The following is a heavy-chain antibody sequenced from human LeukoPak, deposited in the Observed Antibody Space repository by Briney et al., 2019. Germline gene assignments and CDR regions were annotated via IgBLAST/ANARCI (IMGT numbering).Heavy chain of an antibody. CDR1: GFTFSSYE. CDR3: AREGAAAGRPFDY. V-gene: IGHV3-48*03. CDR2: ISSSGSTI. J-gene: IGHJ4*02. D-gene: IGHD6-13*01. Sequence: QPGGSLRLSCAASGFTFSSYEMNWVRQAPGKGLEWVSYISSSGSTIYYADSVKGRFTISRDNAKNSLYLQMNSLRAEDTAVYYCAREGAAAGRPFDYWGQGTLVTVSS.